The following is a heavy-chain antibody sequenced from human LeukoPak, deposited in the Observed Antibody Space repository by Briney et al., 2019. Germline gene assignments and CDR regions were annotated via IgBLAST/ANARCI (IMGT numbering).Heavy chain of an antibody. Sequence: GALVKVSCKASGYTFTGYYMHWVRQAPGQGLEWMGWINPNSGGTNYAQKFQGRVTMTRDTYISTAYMELSRLRSDDTAVYYCGRDDMVVIAIRSAFDIWGQGTMVTVSS. CDR1: GYTFTGYY. J-gene: IGHJ3*02. CDR2: INPNSGGT. V-gene: IGHV1-2*02. D-gene: IGHD2-21*01. CDR3: GRDDMVVIAIRSAFDI.